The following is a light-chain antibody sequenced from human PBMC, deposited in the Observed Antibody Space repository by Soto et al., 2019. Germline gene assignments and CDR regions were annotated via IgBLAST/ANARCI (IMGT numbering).Light chain of an antibody. CDR2: GAS. V-gene: IGKV1-9*01. CDR1: QGISSY. Sequence: DLQLTQSPSFLSASVGARVTITCRASQGISSYLAWYPQRPGKAPKLLMYGASTLQRGGPSRFSGSASGTTFTLTINNLQPEDGATYYCQQLNNFPRTFGQGTKVE. CDR3: QQLNNFPRT. J-gene: IGKJ1*01.